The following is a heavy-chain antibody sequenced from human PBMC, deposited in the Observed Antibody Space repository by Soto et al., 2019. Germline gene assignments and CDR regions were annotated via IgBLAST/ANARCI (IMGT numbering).Heavy chain of an antibody. CDR1: GFTLSSYA. V-gene: IGHV3-23*01. CDR3: AKGDSSSWYMDYYYYGMDV. Sequence: PGGSLRLSCAASGFTLSSYAMSWVRQAPGKGLEWVSAISGSGGSTYYADSVKGRFTISRDNSKNTLYLQMNSLRAEDTAVYYCAKGDSSSWYMDYYYYGMDVWGQGTTVTVSS. CDR2: ISGSGGST. D-gene: IGHD6-13*01. J-gene: IGHJ6*02.